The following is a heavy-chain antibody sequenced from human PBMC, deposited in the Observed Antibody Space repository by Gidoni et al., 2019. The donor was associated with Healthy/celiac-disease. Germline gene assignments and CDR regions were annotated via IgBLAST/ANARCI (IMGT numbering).Heavy chain of an antibody. Sequence: EVQLVESGGGLIHPGGSLRLSCAASGFTFSSSAMSWVRQAPGKGLEWVLAISGSGGSTYYADSVKGRFTISRDNSKNTLYLQMNSVRAEDTAVYYCAKATPASLAWDYWGQGTLVTVSS. J-gene: IGHJ4*02. V-gene: IGHV3-23*04. D-gene: IGHD2-2*01. CDR2: ISGSGGST. CDR3: AKATPASLAWDY. CDR1: GFTFSSSA.